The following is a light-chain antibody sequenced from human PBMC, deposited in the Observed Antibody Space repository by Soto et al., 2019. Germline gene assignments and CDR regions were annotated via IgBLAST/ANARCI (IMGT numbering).Light chain of an antibody. CDR1: QSVLYSHKNKKY. J-gene: IGKJ1*01. CDR2: WAS. CDR3: QQYYSVSRN. Sequence: DIVMTPPPDSLAVSLGERATINCKSSQSVLYSHKNKKYLACYQQKPGQPPKLLYHWASTRDSRVPDRFSSSWSCTDFTLTTSSLQSEDVAVYYCQQYYSVSRNFGQGTKLELK. V-gene: IGKV4-1*01.